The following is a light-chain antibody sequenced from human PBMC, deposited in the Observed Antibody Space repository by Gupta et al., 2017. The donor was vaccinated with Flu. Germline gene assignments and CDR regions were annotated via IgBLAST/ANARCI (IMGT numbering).Light chain of an antibody. CDR1: PDISNY. V-gene: IGKV1-33*01. Sequence: DIQMTQSPSPLSASVGDRVTITCQASPDISNYLNWYQQKPGKAPKLLIYDASNLEKGVPSRFSGSGSGTDFTFTISSRQPEDVAIYYCQHKDHRPFTFGQGTKVEIK. CDR3: QHKDHRPFT. J-gene: IGKJ1*01. CDR2: DAS.